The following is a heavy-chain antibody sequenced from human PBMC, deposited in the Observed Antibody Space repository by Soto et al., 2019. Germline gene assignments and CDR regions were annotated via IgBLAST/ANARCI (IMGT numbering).Heavy chain of an antibody. Sequence: GGSLRLSCAASGFSFSETAIHWVRQSSGKGLEWLGRIRSKTNNYATVYAASVSGRFTLSRDDGKNTAYLQMNRLKSEDTAIYYCSTIMTGTTSEGHWGQGTQVTVSS. CDR1: GFSFSETA. CDR2: IRSKTNNYAT. V-gene: IGHV3-73*01. J-gene: IGHJ1*01. CDR3: STIMTGTTSEGH. D-gene: IGHD1-20*01.